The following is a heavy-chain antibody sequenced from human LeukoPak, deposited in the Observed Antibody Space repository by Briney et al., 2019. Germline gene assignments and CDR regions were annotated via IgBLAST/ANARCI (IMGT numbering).Heavy chain of an antibody. CDR3: ANDQTILNSSWYYFDY. CDR1: GFTFSSYA. J-gene: IGHJ4*02. Sequence: GGSLRLSCAASGFTFSSYAMSWVRQAPGKGLEWVSAISGSGGSTYYADSVKGRFTISRDNSKNTLYLQMNSLRAEDTAVYYCANDQTILNSSWYYFDYWGQGTLVTVSS. D-gene: IGHD6-13*01. CDR2: ISGSGGST. V-gene: IGHV3-23*01.